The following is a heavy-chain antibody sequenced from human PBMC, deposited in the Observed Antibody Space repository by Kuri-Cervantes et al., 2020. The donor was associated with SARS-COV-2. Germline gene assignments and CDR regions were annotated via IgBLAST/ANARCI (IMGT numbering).Heavy chain of an antibody. CDR3: ARGFELLQYFDL. CDR2: ISYDGRNT. CDR1: GFIFSDYA. Sequence: GGSLRLSCEASGFIFSDYAIDWVRQAPGKGLEWVAIISYDGRNTKFADSVKGRFTISRDNSKNTLYLQMNSLRTEDTAVYNCARGFELLQYFDLWGRGTLVTVSS. J-gene: IGHJ2*01. D-gene: IGHD1-7*01. V-gene: IGHV3-30*04.